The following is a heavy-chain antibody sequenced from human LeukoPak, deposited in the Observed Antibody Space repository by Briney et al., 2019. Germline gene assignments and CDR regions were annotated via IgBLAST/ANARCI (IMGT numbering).Heavy chain of an antibody. CDR2: IIPIFGTA. Sequence: GASVKVSCKASGGTFSSYAISWVRQAPGQGLEWMGGIIPIFGTANYAQKFQGRVTITADESTSTAYMELRSLRSDDTAVYYCARDGYPGSLHGDPWGQGTLVTVSS. CDR1: GGTFSSYA. V-gene: IGHV1-69*13. CDR3: ARDGYPGSLHGDP. D-gene: IGHD2-2*03. J-gene: IGHJ5*02.